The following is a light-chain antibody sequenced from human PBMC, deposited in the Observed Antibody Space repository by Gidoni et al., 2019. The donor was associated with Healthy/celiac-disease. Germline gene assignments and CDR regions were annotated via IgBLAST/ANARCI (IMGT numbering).Light chain of an antibody. CDR3: QSYDSSLSGSV. CDR1: SSNIAAGDD. J-gene: IGLJ2*01. V-gene: IGLV1-40*01. Sequence: QSVLTQTHAVSGAPGQRVTISCTGSSSNIAAGDDVPWYPQLPGTAPKLVIYGNSNRPSGVPDRFSGSKSGTSASLAITGLQAEDDADYYCQSYDSSLSGSVFGGGTKLTVL. CDR2: GNS.